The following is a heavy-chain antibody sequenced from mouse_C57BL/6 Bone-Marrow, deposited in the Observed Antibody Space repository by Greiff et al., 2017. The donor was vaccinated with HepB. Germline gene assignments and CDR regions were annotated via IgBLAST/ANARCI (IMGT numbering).Heavy chain of an antibody. CDR2: ISNGGGST. J-gene: IGHJ3*01. CDR3: ARSYYGSTPWFAY. CDR1: GFTFSDYY. D-gene: IGHD1-1*01. V-gene: IGHV5-12*01. Sequence: EVKLMESGGGLVQPGGSLKLSCAASGFTFSDYYMYWVRQTPEKRLEWVAYISNGGGSTYYPDTVKGRFTISRDNAKNTLYLQMSRLKSEDTAMYYCARSYYGSTPWFAYWGQGTLVTVSA.